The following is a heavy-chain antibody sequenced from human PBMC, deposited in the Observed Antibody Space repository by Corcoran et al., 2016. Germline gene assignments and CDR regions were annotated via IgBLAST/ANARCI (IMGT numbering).Heavy chain of an antibody. D-gene: IGHD3-16*01. Sequence: QVQLVQSGAEVKKPGASVKVSCKASGYTFTSYYMHWVRQAPGQGLEWMGIINPSGGSTSYAQKFQGRVTMTRETSTSTSYMELSRLRSEDTAVYYCARDLGGTGDAFDICGQGTMVTVSS. CDR1: GYTFTSYY. CDR2: INPSGGST. V-gene: IGHV1-46*03. CDR3: ARDLGGTGDAFDI. J-gene: IGHJ3*02.